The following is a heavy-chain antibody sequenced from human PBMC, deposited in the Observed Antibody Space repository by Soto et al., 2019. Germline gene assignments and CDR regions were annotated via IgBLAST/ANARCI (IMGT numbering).Heavy chain of an antibody. J-gene: IGHJ5*02. CDR2: IYHSGST. CDR3: ARAHLNRVATFSWFDP. D-gene: IGHD5-12*01. Sequence: QLQLQESGSGLVKPSQTLSLTCAVSGGSISSGGYSWSWIRQPPGKGLEWIGYIYHSGSTYYNPSLRSRVTISVYRSKNQFSLKLSSVTAADTAVYYCARAHLNRVATFSWFDPWGQGTLVTVSS. CDR1: GGSISSGGYS. V-gene: IGHV4-30-2*01.